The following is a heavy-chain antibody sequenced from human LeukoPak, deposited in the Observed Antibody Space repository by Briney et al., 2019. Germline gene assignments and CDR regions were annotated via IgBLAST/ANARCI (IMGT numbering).Heavy chain of an antibody. CDR3: APTRVVRGD. CDR2: ISYDGSNK. CDR1: GFTFSSYA. D-gene: IGHD3-10*01. V-gene: IGHV3-30-3*01. Sequence: GGSLRLSCAASGFTFSSYAMHWVRQAPGKGLEWVAVISYDGSNKYYADSVKGRFTISRDNSKNTLYLQMNSLRAEDTAVYYCAPTRVVRGDWGQGTLVTVSS. J-gene: IGHJ4*02.